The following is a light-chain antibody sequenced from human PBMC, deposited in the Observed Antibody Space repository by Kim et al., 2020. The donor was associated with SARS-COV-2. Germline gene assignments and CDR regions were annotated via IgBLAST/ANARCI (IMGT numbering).Light chain of an antibody. CDR3: QQYNNWPRT. J-gene: IGKJ1*01. CDR2: GAS. Sequence: EIVMTQSPATLSVSPGERATLSCRASQNIGSDLVWYQQKPGQSPRLLIYGASTRATGIPARFSGSGSGTEFNLTISSLQSEDFAVYYCQQYNNWPRTFGQGTKVDIK. V-gene: IGKV3-15*01. CDR1: QNIGSD.